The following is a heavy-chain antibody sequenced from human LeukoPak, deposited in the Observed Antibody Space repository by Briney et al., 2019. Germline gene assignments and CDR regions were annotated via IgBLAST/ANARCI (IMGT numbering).Heavy chain of an antibody. CDR2: IYSGGST. Sequence: GGSLRLSCAASGFTVSSNYMSWVRQAPGKGLEWVSVIYSGGSTYYADPVKGRFTISRDNSKNTLYLQMNSLRAEDTAVYYCARVNGEYYFDYWGQGTLVTVSS. J-gene: IGHJ4*02. V-gene: IGHV3-66*01. CDR3: ARVNGEYYFDY. CDR1: GFTVSSNY.